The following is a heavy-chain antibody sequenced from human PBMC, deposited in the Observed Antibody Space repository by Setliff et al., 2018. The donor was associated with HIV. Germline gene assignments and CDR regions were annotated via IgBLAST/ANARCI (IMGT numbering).Heavy chain of an antibody. V-gene: IGHV4-38-2*01. CDR2: MYYSGST. Sequence: PSETLSLTCAVSGYSVTYGHNWGWIRQPPGKGLEWIGSMYYSGSTYYNPSLKSRVTISVDTSKNQVSLKLTSVTAADTALYYCARSPGGGRLPYFFDFWGQGTLVTVSS. D-gene: IGHD2-15*01. CDR1: GYSVTYGHN. CDR3: ARSPGGGRLPYFFDF. J-gene: IGHJ4*02.